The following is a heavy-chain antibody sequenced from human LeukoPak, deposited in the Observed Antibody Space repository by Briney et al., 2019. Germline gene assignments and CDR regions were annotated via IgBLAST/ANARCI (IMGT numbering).Heavy chain of an antibody. V-gene: IGHV4-61*02. Sequence: SQTLSLTCTVSGVSISSDSYYWSWIRQPAGKGLEWIGRIDTSGNTNYKPSLKSRVTMSVDTSKNQFSLKLSSVTAADTAVYYCARVSSSWYQDWYFDLWGRGTLVTVSS. CDR1: GVSISSDSYY. CDR3: ARVSSSWYQDWYFDL. CDR2: IDTSGNT. J-gene: IGHJ2*01. D-gene: IGHD6-13*01.